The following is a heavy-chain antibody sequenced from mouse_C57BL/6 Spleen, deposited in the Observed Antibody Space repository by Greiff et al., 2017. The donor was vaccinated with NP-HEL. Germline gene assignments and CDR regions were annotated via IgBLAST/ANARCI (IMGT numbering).Heavy chain of an antibody. CDR2: INPNNGGT. J-gene: IGHJ3*01. CDR3: ASPSYYSNYAFAY. Sequence: EVQLQQSGPELVKPGASVKMSCKASGYTFTDYNMHWVKQSHGKSLEWIGYINPNNGGTSYNQKFKGKATLTVNKSSSTAYMELRSLTSEDSAVYYCASPSYYSNYAFAYWGQGTLVTVSA. D-gene: IGHD2-5*01. CDR1: GYTFTDYN. V-gene: IGHV1-22*01.